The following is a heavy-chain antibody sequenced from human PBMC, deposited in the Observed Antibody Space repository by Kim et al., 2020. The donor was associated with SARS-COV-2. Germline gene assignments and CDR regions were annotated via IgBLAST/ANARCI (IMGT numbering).Heavy chain of an antibody. CDR1: GFTFSSYA. D-gene: IGHD3-10*01. Sequence: GGSLRLSCAASGFTFSSYAMHWVRQAPGKGLEWVAIISYDGSNKYYADSVKGRFTISRDNSKNTLYLQMNSLRAEDTAVYYCARASRGGYYYGMDVWGQG. V-gene: IGHV3-30-3*01. J-gene: IGHJ6*02. CDR3: ARASRGGYYYGMDV. CDR2: ISYDGSNK.